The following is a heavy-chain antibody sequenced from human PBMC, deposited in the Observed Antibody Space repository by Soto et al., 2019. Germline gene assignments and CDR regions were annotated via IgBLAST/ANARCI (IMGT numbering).Heavy chain of an antibody. CDR1: GFTFRTYT. V-gene: IGHV3-21*01. CDR3: ARDRGYDAHDYYYNAMDV. CDR2: IRGFSPYT. Sequence: TGGSLRLSCISSGFTFRTYTMNWVRQAPGKGLEWVSGIRGFSPYTFYAESVKGRFTISRDNAKNSLYLQMNSLRAEDTAVYYCARDRGYDAHDYYYNAMDVWGQGTTVTVSS. D-gene: IGHD3-10*01. J-gene: IGHJ6*02.